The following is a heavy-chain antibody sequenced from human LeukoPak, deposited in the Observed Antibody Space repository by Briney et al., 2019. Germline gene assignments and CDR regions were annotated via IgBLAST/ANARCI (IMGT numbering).Heavy chain of an antibody. CDR2: IYSGGSS. Sequence: SETLSLTCTVSGGSISSSSYYWGWIRQPPGKELEWIGSIYSGGSSYYNPSLKSRVTISVDTSNNQFSLKVNSVTAADTAVYYCARDGVARGYYYYYGMDVWGQGTTVTVSS. V-gene: IGHV4-39*07. J-gene: IGHJ6*02. D-gene: IGHD2-15*01. CDR1: GGSISSSSYY. CDR3: ARDGVARGYYYYYGMDV.